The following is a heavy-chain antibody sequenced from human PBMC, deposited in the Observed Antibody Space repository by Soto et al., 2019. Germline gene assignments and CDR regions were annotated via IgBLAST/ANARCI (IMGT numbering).Heavy chain of an antibody. V-gene: IGHV3-33*01. J-gene: IGHJ4*02. CDR1: GFMFSNHG. CDR2: IWSDGNNR. CDR3: VRGDNWNDEASDY. Sequence: GGSLRLSCEASGFMFSNHGLHWVRQAPDKGLEWVAVIWSDGNNRYYADSVKGRFTISRDNSKNTLYLQMNSLRAEDTAVYYCVRGDNWNDEASDYWGQGT. D-gene: IGHD1-1*01.